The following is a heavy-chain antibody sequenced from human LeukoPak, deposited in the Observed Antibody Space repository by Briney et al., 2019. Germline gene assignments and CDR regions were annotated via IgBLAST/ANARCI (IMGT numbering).Heavy chain of an antibody. Sequence: SETLSLTCTVSGVSINSHYLSWIRQPPGKGLEWIGHISGSGRTNYNPSLKSRVTMSVGTSKRQFSLTLKSLTAADTAVYYCVVSPNQDFFDYWGQGPLVTVS. J-gene: IGHJ4*02. CDR1: GVSINSHY. V-gene: IGHV4-4*09. CDR2: ISGSGRT. CDR3: VVSPNQDFFDY.